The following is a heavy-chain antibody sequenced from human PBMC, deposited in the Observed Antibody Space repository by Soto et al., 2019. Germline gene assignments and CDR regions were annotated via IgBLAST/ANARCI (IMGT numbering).Heavy chain of an antibody. V-gene: IGHV3-30-3*01. J-gene: IGHJ3*02. CDR2: ISYDGSNK. Sequence: HPGGSLRLSCAASGFTFSSYSMHWVRQAPCKGLEWVAVISYDGSNKYYADSVKGRFTISRDNSKNTLYLQMNSLRAEDTAVYYFAIDSGGSYCSSTSCYMEDDAFDIWGQGTMVTVSS. CDR3: AIDSGGSYCSSTSCYMEDDAFDI. CDR1: GFTFSSYS. D-gene: IGHD2-2*02.